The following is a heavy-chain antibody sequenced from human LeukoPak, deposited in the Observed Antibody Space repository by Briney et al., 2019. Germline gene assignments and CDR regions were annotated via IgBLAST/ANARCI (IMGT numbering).Heavy chain of an antibody. CDR2: IYTSGST. J-gene: IGHJ5*02. CDR1: GGSISSSSYY. D-gene: IGHD2-2*01. V-gene: IGHV4-39*07. CDR3: AREKRVPAAPFDP. Sequence: PSETLSLTCTVSGGSISSSSYYWGWIRQPPGKGLEWIGRIYTSGSTNYNPSLKSRVTISVDTSKNQFSLKLSSVTAADTAVYYCAREKRVPAAPFDPWGQGTLVTVSS.